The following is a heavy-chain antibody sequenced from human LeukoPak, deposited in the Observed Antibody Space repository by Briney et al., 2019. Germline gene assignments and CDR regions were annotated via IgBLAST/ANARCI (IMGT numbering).Heavy chain of an antibody. CDR3: ARLSGNNFDY. CDR2: IYYSGST. J-gene: IGHJ4*02. D-gene: IGHD1-14*01. Sequence: SETLSLTCTVSGGSISSSSYYWGWIRQPPGKGLEWIGSIYYSGSTYYNPSLKSRVTISVDTSKNQFSLKLSSVTAADTAVYCCARLSGNNFDYWGQGTLVTVSS. V-gene: IGHV4-39*01. CDR1: GGSISSSSYY.